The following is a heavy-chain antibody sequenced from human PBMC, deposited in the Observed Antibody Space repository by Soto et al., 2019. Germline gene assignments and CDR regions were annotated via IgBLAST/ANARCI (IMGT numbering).Heavy chain of an antibody. CDR3: ARELTGRGACDI. J-gene: IGHJ3*02. CDR1: GYTFTSYD. CDR2: MNPNSGNT. V-gene: IGHV1-8*01. Sequence: QVQLVQSGAEVKKPGASVKVSCKAFGYTFTSYDINWVRQATGQGLEWMGWMNPNSGNTGYAQKXXGXXTMTRNTAISTAYMELSSLRSEDTAVYYFARELTGRGACDIWGQGTMVTVSS. D-gene: IGHD1-20*01.